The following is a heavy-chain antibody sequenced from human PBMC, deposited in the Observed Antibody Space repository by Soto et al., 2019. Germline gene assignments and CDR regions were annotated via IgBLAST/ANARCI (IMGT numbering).Heavy chain of an antibody. CDR3: ARVWAYYYDSSGYTFDY. CDR2: IYYSGST. V-gene: IGHV4-31*02. CDR1: GGSISSGGYY. J-gene: IGHJ4*02. D-gene: IGHD3-22*01. Sequence: PSETLSLTXTVSGGSISSGGYYWSWIRQHPGKGLEWIGYIYYSGSTYYNPSLKSRVTISVDTSKNQFSLKLSSVTAADTAVYYCARVWAYYYDSSGYTFDYWGQGTLVTVSS.